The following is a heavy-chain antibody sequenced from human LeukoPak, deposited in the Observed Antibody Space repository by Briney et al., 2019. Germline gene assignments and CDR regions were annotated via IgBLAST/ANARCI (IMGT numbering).Heavy chain of an antibody. CDR2: IGTSASST. D-gene: IGHD7-27*01. V-gene: IGHV3-23*01. CDR1: GFTFSSYT. Sequence: PAESLSLSCTTSGFTFSSYTMTWVRQPPPQGLEYVSGIGTSASSTTYADSVKGRFTISRDNSKNALYLQMNSLRVEDTAVYYCAKDPNWDRGYWGQGTLVTVSS. J-gene: IGHJ4*02. CDR3: AKDPNWDRGY.